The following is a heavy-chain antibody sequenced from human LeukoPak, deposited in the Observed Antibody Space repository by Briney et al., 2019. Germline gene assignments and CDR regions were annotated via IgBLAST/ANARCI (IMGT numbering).Heavy chain of an antibody. V-gene: IGHV1-69*13. J-gene: IGHJ4*02. Sequence: SVKVSCKASGGTFSSYAISWVRQAPGQGLEWMGGIIPIFGTANYAQKFQGRVTITADESTSTAYMELSRLRSDDTAVYYCARGLRGSPAFDCWGQGTLVTVSS. D-gene: IGHD2-2*01. CDR3: ARGLRGSPAFDC. CDR1: GGTFSSYA. CDR2: IIPIFGTA.